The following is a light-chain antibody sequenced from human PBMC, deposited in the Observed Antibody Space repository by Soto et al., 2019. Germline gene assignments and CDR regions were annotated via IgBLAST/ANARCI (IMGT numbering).Light chain of an antibody. CDR1: QSVGSS. J-gene: IGKJ1*01. Sequence: DIQMTQSPSSLSASVGDRVTIICRASQSVGSSLKWYQQKPGKAPKLLIYAASSLQSGVPSRFGGSGSGTEFTLTISSLQPDDFATYYCQHYNSYSEAFGQGTKVDIK. CDR2: AAS. V-gene: IGKV1-5*02. CDR3: QHYNSYSEA.